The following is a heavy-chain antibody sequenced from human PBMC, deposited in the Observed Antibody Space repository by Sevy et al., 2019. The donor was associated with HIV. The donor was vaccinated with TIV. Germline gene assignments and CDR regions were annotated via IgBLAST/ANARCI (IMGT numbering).Heavy chain of an antibody. D-gene: IGHD3-3*01. CDR2: ISYDGSNK. Sequence: GGSLRLSCAASGFTFSSYGMHWVRQAPGKGLEWVAVISYDGSNKYYADSVKGRFTISRDNSKNTLYLQMNSLRAEDTAVYYRAKDTYYDFWSGYGESWFDPWGQGTLVTVSS. J-gene: IGHJ5*02. CDR3: AKDTYYDFWSGYGESWFDP. V-gene: IGHV3-30*18. CDR1: GFTFSSYG.